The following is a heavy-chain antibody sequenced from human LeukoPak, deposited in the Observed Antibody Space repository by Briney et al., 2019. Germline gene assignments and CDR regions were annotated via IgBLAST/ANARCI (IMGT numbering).Heavy chain of an antibody. J-gene: IGHJ4*02. D-gene: IGHD6-13*01. CDR1: GGSISSYY. CDR3: ARHAFRYSSSWHGY. V-gene: IGHV4-59*08. Sequence: SETLSLTCTVSGGSISSYYWSWIRQPPGKGLEWIGYIYYSGSTNYNPSLKSRVTISVDTSKNQFSLKLSSVTAADTAVYYCARHAFRYSSSWHGYWGQGTLVTVSS. CDR2: IYYSGST.